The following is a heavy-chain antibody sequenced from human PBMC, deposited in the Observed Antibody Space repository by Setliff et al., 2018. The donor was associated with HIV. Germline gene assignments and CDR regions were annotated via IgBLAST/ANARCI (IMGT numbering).Heavy chain of an antibody. D-gene: IGHD3-10*01. V-gene: IGHV4-4*09. CDR3: ARRIDNSGSFPDKNWFDT. J-gene: IGHJ5*02. Sequence: PSETLSLTCTVSGGSISGYYWSWIRPSPGKGLEWIGYIYSSGSTNVNPSLKRRVTLPIDTSKNQFPLKLTSVTAADTAVYYCARRIDNSGSFPDKNWFDTWGQGSLVTVSS. CDR2: IYSSGST. CDR1: GGSISGYY.